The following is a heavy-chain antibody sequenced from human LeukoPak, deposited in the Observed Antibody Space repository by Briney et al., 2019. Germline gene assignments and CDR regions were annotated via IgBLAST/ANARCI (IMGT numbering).Heavy chain of an antibody. CDR2: IYYSGST. J-gene: IGHJ3*02. D-gene: IGHD1-14*01. Sequence: SETLSLTCAVSGGSISSYYWSWIRQPPGKGLEWIGHIYYSGSTNYNPSLKSRVTISADTSKNQFSLKLSSVTAADTAVYYCARDPGRDAFDIWGQGTMVTVSS. V-gene: IGHV4-59*01. CDR1: GGSISSYY. CDR3: ARDPGRDAFDI.